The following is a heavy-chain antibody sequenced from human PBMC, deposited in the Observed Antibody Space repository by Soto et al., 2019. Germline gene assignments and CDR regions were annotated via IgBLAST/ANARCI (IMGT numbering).Heavy chain of an antibody. CDR3: ARGVGNYYYGMDV. V-gene: IGHV3-33*01. Sequence: QVQLVESGGGVVQPGRSLRLSCAASGFTFSSYGMHWVRQAPGKGLEWVAVIWYDESNKCYADSVKGRFTISRDNSMNTLYLQVNSLRAEDTAVYYCARGVGNYYYGMDVWGQGTTVTVSS. D-gene: IGHD3-10*01. CDR2: IWYDESNK. CDR1: GFTFSSYG. J-gene: IGHJ6*02.